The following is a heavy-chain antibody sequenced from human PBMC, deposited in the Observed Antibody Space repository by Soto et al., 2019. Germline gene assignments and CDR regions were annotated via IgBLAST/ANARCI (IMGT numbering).Heavy chain of an antibody. CDR3: ATKYYYGSGSYYFDY. CDR2: LYYSGST. J-gene: IGHJ4*02. CDR1: GGSISSGGYY. D-gene: IGHD3-10*01. V-gene: IGHV4-31*03. Sequence: QVQLQESGPGLVKPSQTLSLTCTVSGGSISSGGYYWSWIRQHPGKGLEWIGYLYYSGSTYYNPSLKGRVTLSVDTSKNQFTLKLSSVTAAHTAVYYCATKYYYGSGSYYFDYWGQGTLVTVSS.